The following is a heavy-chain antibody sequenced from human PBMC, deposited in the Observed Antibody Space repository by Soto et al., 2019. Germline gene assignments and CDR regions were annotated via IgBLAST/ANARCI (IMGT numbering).Heavy chain of an antibody. J-gene: IGHJ4*02. CDR3: ARDGTLYDSSGYYYLY. CDR1: GGTFSSYA. CDR2: IIPMFGKA. V-gene: IGHV1-69*01. D-gene: IGHD3-22*01. Sequence: QVQLAQSGAEVKKPGSSVKVSCKASGGTFSSYAISWVRQAPGQGLEWMGGIIPMFGKANYAQKFQDRVTITADESTRTAYMELSSLRSEDTAVYYCARDGTLYDSSGYYYLYWGQGTLVTVSS.